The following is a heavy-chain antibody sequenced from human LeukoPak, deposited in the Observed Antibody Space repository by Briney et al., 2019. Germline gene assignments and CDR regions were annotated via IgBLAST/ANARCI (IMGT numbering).Heavy chain of an antibody. V-gene: IGHV4-39*07. J-gene: IGHJ4*02. CDR1: GDSISSVSYF. CDR2: IYYSGST. D-gene: IGHD2-2*01. CDR3: AKYCSRTSCPFDS. Sequence: PSETLSLTCTVSGDSISSVSYFWGWIRQPPGKGLEWIGSIYYSGSTYYNPSLKSRVTISIDPSKNQFSLKLHSVTAANTAVYYCAKYCSRTSCPFDSWGQGTLVTVSS.